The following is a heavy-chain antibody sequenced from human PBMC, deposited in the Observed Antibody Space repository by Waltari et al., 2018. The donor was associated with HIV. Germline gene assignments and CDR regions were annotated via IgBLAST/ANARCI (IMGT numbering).Heavy chain of an antibody. CDR1: GYTLTELS. Sequence: QVQLVQSGAEVKKPGASVKVSCKVSGYTLTELSMPWVRQGPGKGLEWMGGFEPEDGETIYAQKFQGRVTMTEDTSTDTAYMELSSLRSEDTAVYYCATEVVGYSGSPMKAFDIWGQGTMVTVSS. CDR2: FEPEDGET. CDR3: ATEVVGYSGSPMKAFDI. D-gene: IGHD1-26*01. J-gene: IGHJ3*02. V-gene: IGHV1-24*01.